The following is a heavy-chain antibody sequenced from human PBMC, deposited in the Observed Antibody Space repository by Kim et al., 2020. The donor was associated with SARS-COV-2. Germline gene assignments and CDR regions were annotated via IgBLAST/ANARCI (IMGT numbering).Heavy chain of an antibody. CDR3: TRDLRAAAGRGRGTYYFDY. J-gene: IGHJ4*02. V-gene: IGHV3-49*03. CDR2: IRSKAYGGTT. D-gene: IGHD6-13*01. CDR1: GFTFGDYA. Sequence: GGSLRLSCTASGFTFGDYAMSWFRQAPGKGLEWVGFIRSKAYGGTTEYAASVKGRFTISRDDSKSIAYLQMNSLKTEDTAVYYCTRDLRAAAGRGRGTYYFDYWGQGTLVTVSS.